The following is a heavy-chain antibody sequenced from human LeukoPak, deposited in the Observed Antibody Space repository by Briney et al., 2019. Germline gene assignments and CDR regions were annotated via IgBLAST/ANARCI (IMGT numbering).Heavy chain of an antibody. CDR1: GGTFSSYA. CDR3: AAFDSSGYYQPGFDY. CDR2: IIPILGIA. J-gene: IGHJ4*02. Sequence: ASVKVSCKASGGTFSSYAISWVRQAPGQGLEWMGRIIPILGIANYAQKFQGRVTITADKSTSTAYMELSSLRSEDTAVYYCAAFDSSGYYQPGFDYWGQGTLVTVSS. V-gene: IGHV1-69*04. D-gene: IGHD3-22*01.